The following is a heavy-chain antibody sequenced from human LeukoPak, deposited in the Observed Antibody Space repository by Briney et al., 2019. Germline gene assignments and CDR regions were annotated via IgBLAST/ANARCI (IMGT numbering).Heavy chain of an antibody. CDR3: ARDSSPGAFDI. CDR1: GITFSSYW. V-gene: IGHV3-7*01. Sequence: GGSLRLSCAASGITFSSYWMSWVRQAPGKGLEWVANIKQDGSEKYYVDSVKGRFTISRDNAKNSLYLQMNSLRAEDTAVYYCARDSSPGAFDIWGQGTMVTVSS. J-gene: IGHJ3*02. CDR2: IKQDGSEK.